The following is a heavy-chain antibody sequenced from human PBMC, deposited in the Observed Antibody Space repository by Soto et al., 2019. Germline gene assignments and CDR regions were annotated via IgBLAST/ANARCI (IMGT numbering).Heavy chain of an antibody. J-gene: IGHJ4*02. V-gene: IGHV3-33*01. D-gene: IGHD3-16*01. CDR3: ARGGGSAVGEIDY. Sequence: QVQLVESGGGVVQPGRSLRLSCAASGFTFSSYGMHWVRQAPGKGLEWVAVIWYDGSNKYYADTVKGRFTISRDNSTHTLYLQTNSLRAEATAVYYCARGGGSAVGEIDYWGQGTLVTVSS. CDR1: GFTFSSYG. CDR2: IWYDGSNK.